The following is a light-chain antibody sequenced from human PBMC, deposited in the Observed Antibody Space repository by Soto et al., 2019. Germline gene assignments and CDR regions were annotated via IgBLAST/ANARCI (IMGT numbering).Light chain of an antibody. J-gene: IGKJ2*01. CDR2: GAS. V-gene: IGKV1-39*01. Sequence: DIQMTQSPSSLSASVGDRVTITCRASQTIVTYVNWFQHKPGKAPSLLIFGASSLENGVPSRFIGSRSGTDFTLTISSLRLEDLAPYYCQQTYRIPYTFGQGTKLEIK. CDR3: QQTYRIPYT. CDR1: QTIVTY.